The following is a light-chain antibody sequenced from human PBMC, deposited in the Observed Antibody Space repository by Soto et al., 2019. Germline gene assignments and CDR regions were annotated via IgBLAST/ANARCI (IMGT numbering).Light chain of an antibody. J-gene: IGKJ5*01. Sequence: EIVMTQSPATLSVSPGERVTLSCRTSHSVNSHVAWYQQKPGQAPRLLLYGASTRATGIPVRLSGSGFGTEFTLPIRSLQSEDFAVYYCQQYKNWPLFGQGTRLEIK. CDR3: QQYKNWPL. V-gene: IGKV3-15*01. CDR2: GAS. CDR1: HSVNSH.